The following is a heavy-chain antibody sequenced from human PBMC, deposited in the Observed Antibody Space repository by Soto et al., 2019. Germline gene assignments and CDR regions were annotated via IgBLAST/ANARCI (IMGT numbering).Heavy chain of an antibody. J-gene: IGHJ6*02. D-gene: IGHD6-13*01. CDR3: ATGSEYSSSWYSLCYYCGMDV. Sequence: GGSLRLSCAASGFTFRSYWMHWVRQAPGKGLVWVSRINSDGSSTSYADSVKGRFTISRDNAKNTLYLQMNSLRAEDTAVYYCATGSEYSSSWYSLCYYCGMDVWGQGTTVTVSS. CDR1: GFTFRSYW. CDR2: INSDGSST. V-gene: IGHV3-74*01.